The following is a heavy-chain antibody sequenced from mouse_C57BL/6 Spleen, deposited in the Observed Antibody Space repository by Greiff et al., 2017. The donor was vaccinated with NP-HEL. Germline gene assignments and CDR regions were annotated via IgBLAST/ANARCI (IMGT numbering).Heavy chain of an antibody. CDR1: GYAFSSSW. V-gene: IGHV1-82*01. J-gene: IGHJ2*01. CDR3: ARSDYYGSSYLDY. Sequence: QVQLQQSGPELVKPGASVKISCKASGYAFSSSWMNWVKQRPGKGLEWIGRIYPGDGDTNYNGKFKGKATLTADKSSSTAYMQLSSLTSEDSAVYFCARSDYYGSSYLDYWGQGTTLTVSS. CDR2: IYPGDGDT. D-gene: IGHD1-1*01.